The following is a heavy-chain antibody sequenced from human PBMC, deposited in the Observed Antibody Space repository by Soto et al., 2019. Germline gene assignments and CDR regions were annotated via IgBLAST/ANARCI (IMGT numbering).Heavy chain of an antibody. V-gene: IGHV4-31*03. Sequence: QVQLQESGPGLVKPSQTLSLTCTVSGGSISSGGYYWSWIRQHPGQGLEWIGYIYYSGSTYYNPSLKSRVTISVDTSKNQFSLKLSSVTAADTAVYYCARDSPSYWYFDLWGRGTLVTVSS. J-gene: IGHJ2*01. CDR3: ARDSPSYWYFDL. CDR1: GGSISSGGYY. CDR2: IYYSGST.